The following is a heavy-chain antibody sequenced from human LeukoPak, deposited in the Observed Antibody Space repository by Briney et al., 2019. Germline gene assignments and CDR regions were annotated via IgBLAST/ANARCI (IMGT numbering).Heavy chain of an antibody. V-gene: IGHV3-23*01. D-gene: IGHD3-10*01. CDR3: AKVGGSGSYYNTFDY. CDR1: GFTFSSYA. Sequence: GGSLRLSCAASGFTFSSYAMSWVRQAPGKGLEWVSAMSGSGGTTYYADSVKGRFTFSRDNSKSTLYLQMNSLRAEDTAVYFCAKVGGSGSYYNTFDYWGQGTLVTVSS. CDR2: MSGSGGTT. J-gene: IGHJ4*02.